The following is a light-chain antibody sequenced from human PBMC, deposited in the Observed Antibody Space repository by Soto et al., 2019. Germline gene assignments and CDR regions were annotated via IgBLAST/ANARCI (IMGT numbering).Light chain of an antibody. J-gene: IGLJ1*01. CDR2: DVI. CDR3: CSYAGSYNYV. V-gene: IGLV2-11*01. CDR1: SSDVGGYNF. Sequence: QSALTQPRSVSGSPGQSVTISCTGTSSDVGGYNFVSWYQQHPGKAPKLMIYDVITRPSGVPDRFSGSKSGNTASLTISGLQAEDEADYYCCSYAGSYNYVFGTGTKVAGL.